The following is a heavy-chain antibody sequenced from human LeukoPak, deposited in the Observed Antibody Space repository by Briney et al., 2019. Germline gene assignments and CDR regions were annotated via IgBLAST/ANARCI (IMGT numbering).Heavy chain of an antibody. V-gene: IGHV3-23*01. CDR3: AKSIAVAGLAGGRTFDY. CDR2: ISGSGGST. J-gene: IGHJ4*02. Sequence: GGSLRLSCAASGFTFSSYAMNWVRQAPGKGLEWVSGISGSGGSTYYADSVKGRFTISRDNSKNTLYLQMNSLRAEDTAVYYCAKSIAVAGLAGGRTFDYWGQGTLVTVSS. D-gene: IGHD6-19*01. CDR1: GFTFSSYA.